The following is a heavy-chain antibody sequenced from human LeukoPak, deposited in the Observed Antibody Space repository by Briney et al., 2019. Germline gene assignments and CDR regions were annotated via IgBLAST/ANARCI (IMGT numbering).Heavy chain of an antibody. Sequence: PSETLSLTCTVSGVSISSYYWSWIRQPPGKGLEWIGYIYYSESTNYNPSLKSRVTISVDTSKNQFSLKLSYVTAADTAVYFCARESSWGNFDYWGQGTLVTVSS. D-gene: IGHD7-27*01. CDR3: ARESSWGNFDY. J-gene: IGHJ4*02. CDR1: GVSISSYY. CDR2: IYYSEST. V-gene: IGHV4-59*01.